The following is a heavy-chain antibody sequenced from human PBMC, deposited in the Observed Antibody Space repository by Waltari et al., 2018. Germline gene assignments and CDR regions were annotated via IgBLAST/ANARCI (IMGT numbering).Heavy chain of an antibody. D-gene: IGHD3-22*01. CDR1: GGSISSYY. V-gene: IGHV4-59*01. CDR3: ARGRGDYYDSSGYYYGS. J-gene: IGHJ4*02. CDR2: IYYSGST. Sequence: QVQLQESGQGLVKPSEPLSLTCTVSGGSISSYYWRWIRQPPGKGLEWIGYIYYSGSTNYNPSLKSRVTISVDTSKNQFSLKLSSVTAADTAVYYCARGRGDYYDSSGYYYGSWGQGTLVTVSS.